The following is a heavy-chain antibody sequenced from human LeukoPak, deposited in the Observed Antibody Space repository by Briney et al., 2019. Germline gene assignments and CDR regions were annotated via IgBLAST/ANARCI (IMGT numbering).Heavy chain of an antibody. J-gene: IGHJ4*02. D-gene: IGHD3-22*01. V-gene: IGHV3-23*01. CDR1: GFTFSSYA. CDR2: ISGSGGST. Sequence: GGSLRLSCAASGFTFSSYAMSWVRQAPGKGLEWVSAISGSGGSTYYADSVKGRFTIFRDNSKNTLYLQMNSLRAEDTAVYYCAKGPLPQYYYDSSGPYWGQGTLVTVSS. CDR3: AKGPLPQYYYDSSGPY.